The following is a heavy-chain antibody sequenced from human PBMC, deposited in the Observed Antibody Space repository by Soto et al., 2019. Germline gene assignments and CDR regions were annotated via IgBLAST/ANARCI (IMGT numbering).Heavy chain of an antibody. CDR2: ISSSGSTI. CDR1: GFTFSDYY. CDR3: ARDAIPLRSGYDYFPKDWNWFDP. Sequence: GGSLRLSCAASGFTFSDYYMSWIRQAPGKGLEWVSYISSSGSTIYYADSVKGRFTISRDNAKNSLYLQMNSLRAEDTAVYYCARDAIPLRSGYDYFPKDWNWFDPWGQGTLVTVSS. V-gene: IGHV3-11*01. D-gene: IGHD5-12*01. J-gene: IGHJ5*02.